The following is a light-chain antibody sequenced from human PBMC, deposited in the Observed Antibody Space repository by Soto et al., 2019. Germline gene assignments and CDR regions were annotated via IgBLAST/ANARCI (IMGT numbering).Light chain of an antibody. CDR2: NNN. V-gene: IGLV1-44*01. J-gene: IGLJ1*01. CDR1: SSNIGINT. Sequence: QSVLTQPPSASETPGQRVTISCSGSSSNIGINTVDWFQQLPGTAPKLLIYNNNQRPSGVPDRFSGSKSGTSASLAISGLQSEDESDYYCAAWDDSLNGYVFGNGTKVTVL. CDR3: AAWDDSLNGYV.